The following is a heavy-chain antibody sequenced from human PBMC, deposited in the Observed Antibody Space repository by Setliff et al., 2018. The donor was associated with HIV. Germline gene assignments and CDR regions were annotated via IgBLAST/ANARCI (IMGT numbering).Heavy chain of an antibody. Sequence: ASVKVSCKPSEYSFTSYDINWVRQATGQGLEWMGWLNPNSHNTGYAQKFQGRVTMTRNTSISTAYMELRSLRSEDTAVYFCARTWGAGVTGYWFEPWGQGTRVTVSS. CDR1: EYSFTSYD. J-gene: IGHJ5*02. CDR2: LNPNSHNT. D-gene: IGHD3-9*01. V-gene: IGHV1-8*01. CDR3: ARTWGAGVTGYWFEP.